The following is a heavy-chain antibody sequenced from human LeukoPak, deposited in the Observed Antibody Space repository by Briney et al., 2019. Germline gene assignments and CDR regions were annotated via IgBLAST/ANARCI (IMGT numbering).Heavy chain of an antibody. CDR3: ARVWGSDSNYRCLDY. V-gene: IGHV3-7*01. J-gene: IGHJ4*02. D-gene: IGHD4-11*01. Sequence: GGSLRLSCATSECTFSNYWMSWLRQAAGKGLEWVATIKQDGSEKYYVDSVKGRFTISRDNAKNSLFLQMNSLRVEDTAVYYCARVWGSDSNYRCLDYWGQGTLVTVSS. CDR1: ECTFSNYW. CDR2: IKQDGSEK.